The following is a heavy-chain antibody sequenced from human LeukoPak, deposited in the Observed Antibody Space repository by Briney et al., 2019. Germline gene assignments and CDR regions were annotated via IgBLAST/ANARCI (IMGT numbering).Heavy chain of an antibody. CDR2: IYQNGST. V-gene: IGHV4-4*02. Sequence: KPSETLSLTCGVSGGSIDVNNWWSWVRQPPGKGLEWLGDIYQNGSTKYNPSLKSRVTISLDTSKNQFPLRLSSLTAADTAVYYCARDRLSLGAFDIWGQGTMVTVSS. CDR1: GGSIDVNNW. D-gene: IGHD7-27*01. CDR3: ARDRLSLGAFDI. J-gene: IGHJ3*02.